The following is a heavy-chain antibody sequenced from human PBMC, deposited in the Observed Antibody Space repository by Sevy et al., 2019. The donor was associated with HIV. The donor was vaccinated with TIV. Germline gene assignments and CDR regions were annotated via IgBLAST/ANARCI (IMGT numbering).Heavy chain of an antibody. Sequence: GGSLRLSCAGSGFTFSNYAMHWVRQAPGKGLECVAGLWSHGRREYYADFAKGRFTISRDNSKNMVYLHMDSLRTDDTAVYYCAKEDDAFDVWGQGTMVTVSS. CDR1: GFTFSNYA. V-gene: IGHV3-33*03. CDR2: LWSHGRRE. J-gene: IGHJ3*01. CDR3: AKEDDAFDV.